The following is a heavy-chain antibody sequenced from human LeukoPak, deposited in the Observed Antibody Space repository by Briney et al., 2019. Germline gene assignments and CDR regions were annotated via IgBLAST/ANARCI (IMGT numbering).Heavy chain of an antibody. D-gene: IGHD2-2*01. V-gene: IGHV3-74*01. Sequence: GGSLRLSCAASGFTFSSYWMHWVRQAPGKGLVWVSRINSDGSSTSYADSVKGRFTISRDNAKNTLYLQMNSLRAEDTAVYYCARDSVCSSTSCYYYYGMDVWGKGTTVTVPS. CDR3: ARDSVCSSTSCYYYYGMDV. CDR1: GFTFSSYW. CDR2: INSDGSST. J-gene: IGHJ6*04.